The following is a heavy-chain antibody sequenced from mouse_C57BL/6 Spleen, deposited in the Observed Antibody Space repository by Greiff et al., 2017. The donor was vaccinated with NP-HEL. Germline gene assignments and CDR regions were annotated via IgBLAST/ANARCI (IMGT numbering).Heavy chain of an antibody. CDR3: ASWSNHYYAMDY. Sequence: EVQLQQSGPELVKPGASVKISCKASGYTFTDYYMNWVKQSHGKSLEWIGDINPNNGGTSYNQKFKGKATLTVDKSSSTAYMELRSLTSEDSAVYYCASWSNHYYAMDYWGQGTSVTVSS. J-gene: IGHJ4*01. D-gene: IGHD2-5*01. CDR2: INPNNGGT. CDR1: GYTFTDYY. V-gene: IGHV1-26*01.